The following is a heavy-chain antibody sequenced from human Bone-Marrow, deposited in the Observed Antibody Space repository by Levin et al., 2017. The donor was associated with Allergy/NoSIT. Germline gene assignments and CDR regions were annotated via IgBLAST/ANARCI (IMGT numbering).Heavy chain of an antibody. V-gene: IGHV3-66*01. CDR3: ARGSGFSYGSFYYYMDV. D-gene: IGHD5-18*01. CDR2: IYSGGST. Sequence: GESLKISCAASGFSVITHSMSWVRQAPGKGLEWVSVIYSGGSTYSADSVKGRFTISRDSSENTLYLQMNSLTADDTAVYYCARGSGFSYGSFYYYMDVWGKGTTVTVSS. J-gene: IGHJ6*03. CDR1: GFSVITHS.